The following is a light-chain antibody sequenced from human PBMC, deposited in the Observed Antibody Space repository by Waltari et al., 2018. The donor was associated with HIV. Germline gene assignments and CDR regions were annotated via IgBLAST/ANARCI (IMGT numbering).Light chain of an antibody. V-gene: IGKV1-5*03. J-gene: IGKJ2*01. Sequence: DIQMTQSHSTLSASVADRCTITCRASQDIANWLAWYQQKSGKAPKLLIYKTSILEYGVPSRFSGSASGTGFTLTIDSLQPDDFATYYCQQYSSDFYTFGQGTKLEIK. CDR2: KTS. CDR3: QQYSSDFYT. CDR1: QDIANW.